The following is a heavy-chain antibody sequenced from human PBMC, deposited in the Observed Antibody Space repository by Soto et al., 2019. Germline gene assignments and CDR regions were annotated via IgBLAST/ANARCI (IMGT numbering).Heavy chain of an antibody. V-gene: IGHV1-8*01. J-gene: IGHJ4*02. CDR3: ARGGYSVGGATVY. CDR2: MNPKSGDT. D-gene: IGHD1-26*01. CDR1: GYTFTDYG. Sequence: QVQLVQSGAEVKMPGASVKVSCKASGYTFTDYGINWVRQATGQGLEWMGWMNPKSGDTVYAQKFQGRVSMTRATSISTAYMELNSLKSEDTAVYYCARGGYSVGGATVYWGQGTLVTGSS.